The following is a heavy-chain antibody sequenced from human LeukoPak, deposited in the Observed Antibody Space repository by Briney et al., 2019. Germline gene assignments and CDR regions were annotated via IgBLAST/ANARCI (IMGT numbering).Heavy chain of an antibody. Sequence: ASVKVSCKASGGTFSSYAISWVRQAPGQGLEWMGGIIPIFGTANYAQKFQGRVTITADESTSTAYMELGSLRSEDTAVYYCARGHCSSTSCYPEGYYYYMDVWGKGTTVTVSS. CDR3: ARGHCSSTSCYPEGYYYYMDV. J-gene: IGHJ6*03. CDR2: IIPIFGTA. D-gene: IGHD2-2*01. V-gene: IGHV1-69*13. CDR1: GGTFSSYA.